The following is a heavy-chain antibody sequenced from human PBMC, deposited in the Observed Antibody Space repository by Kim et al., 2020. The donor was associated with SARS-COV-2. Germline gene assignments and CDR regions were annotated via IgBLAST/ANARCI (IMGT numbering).Heavy chain of an antibody. CDR1: GFTVSSNY. Sequence: GGSLRLSCAASGFTVSSNYMSWVRQAPGKGLEWVSVIYSGGSTYYADSVKGRFTNSRHNSKNTLYLQMNNLRAEDTAVYYCARDSGDEREGGRSTLLVWGQGTLVTVSS. D-gene: IGHD2-8*02. V-gene: IGHV3-53*04. CDR3: ARDSGDEREGGRSTLLV. CDR2: IYSGGST. J-gene: IGHJ4*02.